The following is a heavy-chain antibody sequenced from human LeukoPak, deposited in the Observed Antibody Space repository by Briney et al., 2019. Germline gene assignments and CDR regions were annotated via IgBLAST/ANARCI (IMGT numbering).Heavy chain of an antibody. CDR3: ARGGLGEWPPYYMDV. CDR1: GGSISSYY. Sequence: SETLSLTCTVSGGSISSYYWSWSRQPPGKGLEWIGYIYYSGSTNYNPSLKSRVTISVDTSKNQFSLKLSSVTAADTAVYYCARGGLGEWPPYYMDVWGKGTTVTVSS. V-gene: IGHV4-59*01. CDR2: IYYSGST. J-gene: IGHJ6*03. D-gene: IGHD3-10*01.